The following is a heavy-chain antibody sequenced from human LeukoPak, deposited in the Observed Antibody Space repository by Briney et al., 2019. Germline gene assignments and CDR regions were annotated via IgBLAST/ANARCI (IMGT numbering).Heavy chain of an antibody. Sequence: GGSLRLSCSASGFTFSSYGKHWVRQAPGRGLQWQAAIWYDGINKYYADSVKGRFTISRDTSKSTLYLQMTSLRAEDTAVYYCARDAPAFGFYSSSLGYWGQGTLVTVSS. J-gene: IGHJ4*02. V-gene: IGHV3-33*01. CDR1: GFTFSSYG. CDR2: IWYDGINK. D-gene: IGHD6-6*01. CDR3: ARDAPAFGFYSSSLGY.